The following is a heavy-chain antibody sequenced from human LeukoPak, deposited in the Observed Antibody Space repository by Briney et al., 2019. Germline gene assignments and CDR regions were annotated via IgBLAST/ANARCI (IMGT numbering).Heavy chain of an antibody. CDR2: IYYSGST. J-gene: IGHJ6*02. CDR1: GGSISSGDYY. V-gene: IGHV4-30-4*01. CDR3: ARDVDDYYYGKDV. Sequence: SETLSLTCTVSGGSISSGDYYWSWIRQPPGKGLEWIGYIYYSGSTYYNPSLKSRVTISVDTSKNQFSLKLSSVTAADTAVYYCARDVDDYYYGKDVWGQGTTVTVSS.